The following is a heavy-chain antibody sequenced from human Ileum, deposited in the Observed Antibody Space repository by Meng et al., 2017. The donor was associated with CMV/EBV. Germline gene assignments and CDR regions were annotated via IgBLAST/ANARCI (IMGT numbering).Heavy chain of an antibody. CDR1: GGSISSYY. J-gene: IGHJ4*02. CDR3: ARDSSGNWNYADY. Sequence: QVQLQESGPGLAKPSETLSLTCTVSGGSISSYYWDWILQPAGKGLEWIGRIYTSGSTNYNPSLKSRVTMSVDTSKNQFSLKLSSVTAADTAVYYCARDSSGNWNYADYWGQGTLVTVSS. CDR2: IYTSGST. V-gene: IGHV4-4*07. D-gene: IGHD1-7*01.